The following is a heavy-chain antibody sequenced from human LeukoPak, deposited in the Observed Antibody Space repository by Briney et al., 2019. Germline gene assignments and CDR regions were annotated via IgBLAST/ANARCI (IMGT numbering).Heavy chain of an antibody. J-gene: IGHJ4*02. CDR1: GGSISSYY. V-gene: IGHV4-59*01. Sequence: SETLSLTCTVSGGSISSYYWSWIRQPPGKGLEWIGYIYYSGSTNYNPSLKSRVTISVDTSKNQFSLKLSSVTAADTAVYYCASWTLYGDYEQTVFDYRGQGTQVTVSS. CDR3: ASWTLYGDYEQTVFDY. D-gene: IGHD4-17*01. CDR2: IYYSGST.